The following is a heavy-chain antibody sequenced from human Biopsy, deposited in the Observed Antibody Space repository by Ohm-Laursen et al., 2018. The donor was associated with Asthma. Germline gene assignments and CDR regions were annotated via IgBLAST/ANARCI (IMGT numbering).Heavy chain of an antibody. D-gene: IGHD6-19*01. CDR3: ARGDSSGWSHYYFDY. CDR2: IYSGGSS. CDR1: GFTVSRDH. J-gene: IGHJ4*02. V-gene: IGHV3-53*01. Sequence: SLRLPCAASGFTVSRDHMFWVRQAPGKGLEWVSVIYSGGSSHTADSVRGRFTISRDFSKNTLHLQMYSLRVEDTAVYYCARGDSSGWSHYYFDYWGQGTLVTVSS.